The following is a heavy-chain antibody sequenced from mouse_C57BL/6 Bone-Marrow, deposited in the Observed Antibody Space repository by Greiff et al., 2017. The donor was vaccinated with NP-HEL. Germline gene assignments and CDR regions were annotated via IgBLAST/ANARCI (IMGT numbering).Heavy chain of an antibody. CDR1: GYAFTNYL. J-gene: IGHJ3*01. CDR2: INPGSGGT. D-gene: IGHD2-3*01. Sequence: QVQLQQSGAELVRPGTSVKVSCKASGYAFTNYLIEWVKQRPGQGLEWIGVINPGSGGTNYNEKFKGKAKLTADKSSSTAYMQLSSLTSEGATVYVCARSDDGYLAWFAYWGQGTLVTVSA. CDR3: ARSDDGYLAWFAY. V-gene: IGHV1-54*01.